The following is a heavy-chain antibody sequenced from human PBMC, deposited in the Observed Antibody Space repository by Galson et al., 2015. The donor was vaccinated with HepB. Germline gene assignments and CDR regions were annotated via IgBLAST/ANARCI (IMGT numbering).Heavy chain of an antibody. D-gene: IGHD6-19*01. Sequence: SVKVSCKASGYTFTSYGISWVRQAPGQGLEWMGWISAYNGNTNYAQKLQGRVTMTTDTSTSTAYMELRSLRSDDTAVYYCARMEAVAGTGPYYFDYWGQGTLVTVSS. V-gene: IGHV1-18*01. J-gene: IGHJ4*02. CDR1: GYTFTSYG. CDR3: ARMEAVAGTGPYYFDY. CDR2: ISAYNGNT.